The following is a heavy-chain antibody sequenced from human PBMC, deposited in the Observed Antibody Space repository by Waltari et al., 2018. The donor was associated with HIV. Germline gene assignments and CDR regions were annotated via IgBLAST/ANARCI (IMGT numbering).Heavy chain of an antibody. D-gene: IGHD3-16*02. V-gene: IGHV1-69*01. CDR1: GGTFSSYA. Sequence: QVQLVQSGAEVKKPGSSVKVSCKASGGTFSSYAISWVRQAPGQGLEGMGGIVPIFGTANYAKKFQGRVTITADESTSTAYMELSSLRSEDTAVYYCARGSWDYVWGSYQTIRYFDYWGQGTLVTVSS. J-gene: IGHJ4*02. CDR2: IVPIFGTA. CDR3: ARGSWDYVWGSYQTIRYFDY.